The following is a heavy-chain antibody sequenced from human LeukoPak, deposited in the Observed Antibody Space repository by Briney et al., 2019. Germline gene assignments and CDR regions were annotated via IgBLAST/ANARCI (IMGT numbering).Heavy chain of an antibody. CDR2: ISSSSNTI. Sequence: GGSLRLSCAASGFSFSSYSMNWVRQAPGKGLEWVSYISSSSNTIYYADSVKGRFTISRDNAKNSLYLQMNSLRDEDTAVYYCARESERSGWYDYWGQGTLVTVSS. CDR3: ARESERSGWYDY. J-gene: IGHJ4*02. CDR1: GFSFSSYS. V-gene: IGHV3-48*02. D-gene: IGHD6-19*01.